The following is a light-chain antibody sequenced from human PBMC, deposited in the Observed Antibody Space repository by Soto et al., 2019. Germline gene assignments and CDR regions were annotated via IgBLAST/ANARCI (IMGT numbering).Light chain of an antibody. CDR3: HQYNHCPPWYT. V-gene: IGKV3-15*01. J-gene: IGKJ2*01. CDR1: QSVSSN. Sequence: EIVMTQSPATLSVSPGERATLSCRASQSVSSNLAWYQQRPGKAPRLLIYGASTRATGIPPRFSGSGSGTDFTHAITSLQSEDFGVYYCHQYNHCPPWYTFGQGTKLEI. CDR2: GAS.